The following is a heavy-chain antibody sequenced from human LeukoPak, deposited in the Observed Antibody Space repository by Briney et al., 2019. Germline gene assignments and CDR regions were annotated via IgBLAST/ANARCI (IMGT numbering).Heavy chain of an antibody. D-gene: IGHD5-18*01. CDR2: ITSSSSYI. Sequence: PGGSLRLSCAASGFTFSSYAMSWVRQAPGKGLEWVSSITSSSSYIFSADSVKGRFTISRDNAKNSLYLQMHSLRAEDTAVYYCARDLRDTTMAHDAFDIWGQGTVVTVSS. CDR1: GFTFSSYA. CDR3: ARDLRDTTMAHDAFDI. V-gene: IGHV3-21*01. J-gene: IGHJ3*02.